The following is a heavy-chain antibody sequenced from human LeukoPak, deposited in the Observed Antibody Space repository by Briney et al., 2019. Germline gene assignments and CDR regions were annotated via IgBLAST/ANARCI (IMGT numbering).Heavy chain of an antibody. CDR1: VGTFSSYA. CDR3: ARDDIAAAGIFDY. CDR2: IIPIFGTA. J-gene: IGHJ4*02. Sequence: SVKVSCKASVGTFSSYAISWVRQAPGQGLEWMGGIIPIFGTANYAQKLQGRVTITADESTSTAYMELSSLRSEDTAVYYCARDDIAAAGIFDYWGQGTLVTVSS. D-gene: IGHD6-13*01. V-gene: IGHV1-69*01.